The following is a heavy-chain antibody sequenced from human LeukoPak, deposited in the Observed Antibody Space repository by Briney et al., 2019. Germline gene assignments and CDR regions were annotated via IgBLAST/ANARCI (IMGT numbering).Heavy chain of an antibody. J-gene: IGHJ6*03. Sequence: GGSLRLSCAASGFTFSSYAMSWVRQAPGKGLEWVSAISGSGGSTYYADSVKGRFTISRDNSKNTLYLQMNSLRAEDTAVYYCAIHTSIFGVETYYFMDVWGEGTTVTVSS. CDR1: GFTFSSYA. D-gene: IGHD3-3*01. V-gene: IGHV3-23*01. CDR3: AIHTSIFGVETYYFMDV. CDR2: ISGSGGST.